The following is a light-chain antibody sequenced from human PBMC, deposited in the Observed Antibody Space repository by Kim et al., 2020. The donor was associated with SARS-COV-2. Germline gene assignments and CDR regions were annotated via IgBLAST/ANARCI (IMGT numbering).Light chain of an antibody. CDR2: LNSDGSH. CDR3: QTWGTGIQG. J-gene: IGLJ3*02. Sequence: QLLLTQSPSASASLGASVKLTCTLSSGHSSYAIAWHQQQPEKGPRYLMKLNSDGSHSKGDGIPDRFSGSSSGAERYLTISSLQSEDEADYYCQTWGTGIQGFGGGTQLTVL. CDR1: SGHSSYA. V-gene: IGLV4-69*01.